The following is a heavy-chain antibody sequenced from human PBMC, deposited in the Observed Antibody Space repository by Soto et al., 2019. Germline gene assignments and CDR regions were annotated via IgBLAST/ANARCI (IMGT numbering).Heavy chain of an antibody. CDR3: ANGKVFGPRSLDY. CDR2: ISYDGSNK. Sequence: GGSLRLSCAASGFTFSSYGMHWVRQAPGKGLEWVAVISYDGSNKYYADSVKGRFTISGDNSKNTLYLQMNSLRAEDTAVYYRANGKVFGPRSLDYWGQGTLVTVSS. D-gene: IGHD3-10*01. J-gene: IGHJ4*02. V-gene: IGHV3-30*18. CDR1: GFTFSSYG.